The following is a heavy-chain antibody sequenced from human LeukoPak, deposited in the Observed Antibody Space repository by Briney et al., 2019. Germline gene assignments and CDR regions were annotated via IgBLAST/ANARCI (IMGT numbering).Heavy chain of an antibody. V-gene: IGHV4-4*07. Sequence: PSETLSLTCTVSGGSISSYYWSWIRQPAGKRLEWIGRIYTSGSTNYNPSLKSRVTISVDKSKNQFSLKLSSVTAADTAVYYCARGTTVTTSDYWGQGTLVTVSS. CDR3: ARGTTVTTSDY. D-gene: IGHD4-17*01. J-gene: IGHJ4*02. CDR1: GGSISSYY. CDR2: IYTSGST.